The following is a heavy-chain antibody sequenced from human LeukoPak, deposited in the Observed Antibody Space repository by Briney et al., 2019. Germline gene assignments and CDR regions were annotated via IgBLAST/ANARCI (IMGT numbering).Heavy chain of an antibody. Sequence: PGGSLRLSCAASGFTFSSYSMNWVRQAPGKGLEWVSYISSSSSTIYYADSVKGRFTISRDNAKNSLYLQMNSLRAEDTAVYYCARDYAGDYWGQGTLVTVSS. V-gene: IGHV3-48*04. CDR3: ARDYAGDY. D-gene: IGHD3-16*01. CDR2: ISSSSSTI. CDR1: GFTFSSYS. J-gene: IGHJ4*02.